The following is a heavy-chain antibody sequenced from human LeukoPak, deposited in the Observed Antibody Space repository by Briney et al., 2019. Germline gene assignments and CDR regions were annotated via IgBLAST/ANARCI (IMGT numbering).Heavy chain of an antibody. CDR2: VNAGNGNT. J-gene: IGHJ4*02. V-gene: IGHV1-3*01. D-gene: IGHD3-16*01. Sequence: VASVKVSCKASGYTFTSYAMHWVRQAPGQRLEWMGWVNAGNGNTKYSQEFQGRVTMTRDTSTSTVYMELSSLRSEDTAVYYCARRGNDYVWGSYNYFDYWGQGTLVTVSS. CDR1: GYTFTSYA. CDR3: ARRGNDYVWGSYNYFDY.